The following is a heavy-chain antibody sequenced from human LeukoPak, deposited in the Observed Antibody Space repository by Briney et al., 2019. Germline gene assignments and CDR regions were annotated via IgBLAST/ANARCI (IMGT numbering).Heavy chain of an antibody. CDR3: AKVRGPYYDILTGYSAPYYFDY. CDR1: GFTFSSYA. D-gene: IGHD3-9*01. Sequence: GSLRLSCAASGFTFSSYAMSWVRQAPGKGLEWVSAISGSGGSTYYADSVKGRFTISRDNSKNTLYLQMNSLRAEDTAVYYCAKVRGPYYDILTGYSAPYYFDYWGQGTLVTVSS. CDR2: ISGSGGST. J-gene: IGHJ4*02. V-gene: IGHV3-23*01.